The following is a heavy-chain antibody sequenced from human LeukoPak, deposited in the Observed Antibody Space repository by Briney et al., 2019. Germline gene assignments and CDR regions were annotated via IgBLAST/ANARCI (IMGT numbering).Heavy chain of an antibody. CDR3: ARGAPSETALVSAFDI. CDR2: IIPIFGTA. D-gene: IGHD5-18*01. CDR1: GGTFYSDA. J-gene: IGHJ3*02. V-gene: IGHV1-69*13. Sequence: SVKVSCKASGGTFYSDALSWVRQAPGEGLEWMGGIIPIFGTANYAQRFQGRLTITADVSTRTAYMELTSLRYEDTAVYFCARGAPSETALVSAFDIWGQGTMVTISS.